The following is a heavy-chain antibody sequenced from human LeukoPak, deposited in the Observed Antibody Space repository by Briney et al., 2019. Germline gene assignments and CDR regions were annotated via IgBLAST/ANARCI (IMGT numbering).Heavy chain of an antibody. D-gene: IGHD4-11*01. CDR3: ASEADYSNYHGLD. V-gene: IGHV3-21*01. Sequence: PGGSLRLSCAASGFTFSSYSMNWVRQAPGKGLEWVSSISSSSSYIYYADSVKGRFTISRDNAKNSLYLQMNSLRAEDTAVYYCASEADYSNYHGLDWGQGTLVTVSS. CDR1: GFTFSSYS. J-gene: IGHJ4*02. CDR2: ISSSSSYI.